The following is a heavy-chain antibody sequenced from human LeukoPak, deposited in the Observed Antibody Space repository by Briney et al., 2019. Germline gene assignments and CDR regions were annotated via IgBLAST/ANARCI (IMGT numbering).Heavy chain of an antibody. CDR2: IIPIFGTA. D-gene: IGHD1-1*01. CDR3: ARGTTGTTKSAFDI. V-gene: IGHV1-69*01. J-gene: IGHJ3*02. CDR1: GGTFSSYA. Sequence: GSSVKVSCKASGGTFSSYAISWVRQAPGQGLEWMGGIIPIFGTANYAQKFQGRVTITADESTSTAYMELSSLRSEDTAVYYCARGTTGTTKSAFDIWGQGTMVTVSS.